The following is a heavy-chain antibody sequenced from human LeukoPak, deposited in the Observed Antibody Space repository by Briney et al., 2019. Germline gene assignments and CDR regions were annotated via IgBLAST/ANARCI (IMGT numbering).Heavy chain of an antibody. Sequence: ASVKVSCKASGYTFTSYDINWVRQATGQGLEWMGWMNPNSGNTGYAQKFQGRVTMTRNTSISTAYMELSSLRSEDTAVYYCARRVVVPAAMGFYYYYYMDVWGKGTTVTISS. CDR3: ARRVVVPAAMGFYYYYYMDV. CDR2: MNPNSGNT. D-gene: IGHD2-2*01. V-gene: IGHV1-8*01. CDR1: GYTFTSYD. J-gene: IGHJ6*03.